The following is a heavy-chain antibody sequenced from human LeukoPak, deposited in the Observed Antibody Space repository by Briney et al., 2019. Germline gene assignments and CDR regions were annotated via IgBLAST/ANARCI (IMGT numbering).Heavy chain of an antibody. CDR1: GYTFTGYY. CDR2: INPNSGGT. D-gene: IGHD5-12*01. CDR3: ARGGYSGSIMFDY. J-gene: IGHJ4*02. Sequence: ASVKVSCRASGYTFTGYYMHWVRQAPGQGLEWMGWINPNSGGTNYAQKFQGRVTMTRDTSISTAYMELSRLRSDDTAVYYCARGGYSGSIMFDYWGQGTLVTVSS. V-gene: IGHV1-2*02.